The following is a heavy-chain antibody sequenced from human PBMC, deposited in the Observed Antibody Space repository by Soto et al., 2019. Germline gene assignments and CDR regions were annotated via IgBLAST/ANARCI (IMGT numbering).Heavy chain of an antibody. CDR3: ASGPRKP. CDR1: GFPFSRNW. Sequence: GGSLRLSCAASGFPFSRNWMNWVRQAPGKGLEWVANINQDGNAKYYADSVKGRFTISRDNAKNSLYLQMNSLRVEDTAVYYCASGPRKPWGQGTLVTVSS. CDR2: INQDGNAK. J-gene: IGHJ4*02. V-gene: IGHV3-7*01.